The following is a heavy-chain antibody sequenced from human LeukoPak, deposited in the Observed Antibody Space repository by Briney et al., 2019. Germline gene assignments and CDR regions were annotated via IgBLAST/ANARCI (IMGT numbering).Heavy chain of an antibody. V-gene: IGHV3-74*01. Sequence: HPGGSLRLSCAASGNYWMHWVRQVPGKGLVWVSHINSDGSWTSYADSVKGRFTISKDNAKNTVYLQMNCLRAEDTAVYYCVSFYETYWGRGTLVTVSS. CDR1: GNYW. J-gene: IGHJ4*02. CDR3: VSFYETY. CDR2: INSDGSWT. D-gene: IGHD2/OR15-2a*01.